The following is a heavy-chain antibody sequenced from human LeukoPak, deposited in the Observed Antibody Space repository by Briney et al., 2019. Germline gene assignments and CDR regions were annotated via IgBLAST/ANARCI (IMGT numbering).Heavy chain of an antibody. V-gene: IGHV4-59*01. D-gene: IGHD3-10*01. CDR3: ARRTMVRGVIRGNYFDY. Sequence: SETQSLTCTVSGGSITSYYWSWIRQPPGKGLEWIGYIYYNGSTNYNPSLKSRVTISVDTSKNQFSLKLSSVTAADAAVYYCARRTMVRGVIRGNYFDYWGQGTLVTVSS. J-gene: IGHJ4*02. CDR2: IYYNGST. CDR1: GGSITSYY.